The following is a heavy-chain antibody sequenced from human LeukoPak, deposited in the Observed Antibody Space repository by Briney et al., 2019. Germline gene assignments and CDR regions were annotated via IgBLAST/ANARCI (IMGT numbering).Heavy chain of an antibody. Sequence: SETLSLTCTVSGYSISSGYYWAWMRQPPGKGLEWIGSINHSGSTYYNPSLKSRVTVSVDTSKNQVSLRLSSVTAADTAVYYCARVCSSGRCHDYWGQGTLVTVSS. CDR3: ARVCSSGRCHDY. J-gene: IGHJ4*02. D-gene: IGHD2-15*01. V-gene: IGHV4-38-2*02. CDR1: GYSISSGYY. CDR2: INHSGST.